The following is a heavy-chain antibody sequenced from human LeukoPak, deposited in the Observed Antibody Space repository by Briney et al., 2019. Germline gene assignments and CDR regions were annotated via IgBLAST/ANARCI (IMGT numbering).Heavy chain of an antibody. J-gene: IGHJ4*02. CDR1: GGSISSSGYY. CDR2: IYYSGST. CDR3: ARHLYGDYGPFDY. D-gene: IGHD4-17*01. V-gene: IGHV4-39*01. Sequence: PSETLSLTCTVSGGSISSSGYYWGWIRQPPGKGLEWIGSIYYSGSTYYNPSLKSRVTISVDTSKNQFSLKVSSVTAADTALYYCARHLYGDYGPFDYWGQGTLVTASS.